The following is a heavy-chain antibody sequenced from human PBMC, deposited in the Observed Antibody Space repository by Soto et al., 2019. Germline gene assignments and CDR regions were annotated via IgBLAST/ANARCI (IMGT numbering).Heavy chain of an antibody. CDR3: AREEGGYLDY. Sequence: QVQLVESGGGVVQPGRSLRLSCAASGFTFSSYAMHWVRQAPGKGLEWVAVISYDGSNKYYADSVKGRFTISRDNSKNTLYLQMNSLRAEDTAVYYCAREEGGYLDYRGQGTLVTVSS. V-gene: IGHV3-30-3*01. D-gene: IGHD3-22*01. CDR2: ISYDGSNK. CDR1: GFTFSSYA. J-gene: IGHJ4*02.